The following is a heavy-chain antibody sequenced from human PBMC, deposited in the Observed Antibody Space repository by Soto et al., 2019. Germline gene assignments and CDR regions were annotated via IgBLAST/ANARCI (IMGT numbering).Heavy chain of an antibody. V-gene: IGHV4-59*01. Sequence: KPSETLSLTCSVSGGSMRNYYWNWTRQPPGRGLEWIGYVYHSGSTNYNPSLKSRVSMSVDVSRNHFSLTLHSVTAADTAVYFCTSSYSTSSSPDYWGQGTLVTVSS. CDR3: TSSYSTSSSPDY. J-gene: IGHJ4*02. CDR2: VYHSGST. CDR1: GGSMRNYY. D-gene: IGHD6-6*01.